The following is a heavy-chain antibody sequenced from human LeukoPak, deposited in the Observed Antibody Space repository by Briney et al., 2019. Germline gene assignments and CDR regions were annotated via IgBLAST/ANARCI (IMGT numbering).Heavy chain of an antibody. CDR2: ISSSSSYI. D-gene: IGHD2-15*01. CDR1: GFTFSSYS. CDR3: ARWTHDSKTFDH. J-gene: IGHJ5*02. Sequence: PGGSLRLSCAASGFTFSSYSMNWVRQAPGKGLEWVSSISSSSSYIYYADSVKGRFTISRDNAKNSLYLQMNSLRAEDTAVYYCARWTHDSKTFDHWGQGTLVTVSS. V-gene: IGHV3-21*01.